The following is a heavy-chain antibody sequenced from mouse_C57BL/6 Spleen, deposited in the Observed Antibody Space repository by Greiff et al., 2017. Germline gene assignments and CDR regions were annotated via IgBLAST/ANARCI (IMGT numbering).Heavy chain of an antibody. V-gene: IGHV5-17*01. J-gene: IGHJ2*01. Sequence: EVKLMESGGGLVKPGGSLKLSCAASGFTFSDYGMHWVRQAPEKGLEWVAYISSGSSTIYYADTVKGRFTISRDNAKNTLFLQMTSLRSEDTAMYYCARSLDYYVDYWGQGTTLTVSS. D-gene: IGHD6-2*01. CDR2: ISSGSSTI. CDR1: GFTFSDYG. CDR3: ARSLDYYVDY.